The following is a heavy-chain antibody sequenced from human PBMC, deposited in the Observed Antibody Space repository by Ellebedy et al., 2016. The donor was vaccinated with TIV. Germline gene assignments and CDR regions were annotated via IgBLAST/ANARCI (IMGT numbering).Heavy chain of an antibody. J-gene: IGHJ4*02. CDR1: GYTFSSYY. D-gene: IGHD3-22*01. CDR3: ARGDRSGYYYFDY. CDR2: IKPSGGST. V-gene: IGHV1-46*01. Sequence: AASVKVSCKASGYTFSSYYMHWVRQAPGQGVEWMGMIKPSGGSTNDAQKFQGKVTMTRDTSTSTVYMELSSLRPEDTAVYYCARGDRSGYYYFDYWGQGTMVTVSS.